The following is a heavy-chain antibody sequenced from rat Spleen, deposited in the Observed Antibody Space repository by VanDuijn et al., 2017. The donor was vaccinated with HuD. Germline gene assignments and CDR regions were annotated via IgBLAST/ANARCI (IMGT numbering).Heavy chain of an antibody. V-gene: IGHV3-3*01. J-gene: IGHJ3*01. CDR2: INSAGST. D-gene: IGHD3-4*01. Sequence: EVQLQESGPGLVKPSQSLSLTCSVIGYSITSSLRWNWIRKLPGNKLEWMGYINSAGSTVYNPSLKSRISITRDTSKNQFFLQVNSVSTEDTATYYCATQAWGDDWFAYWGQGTLVTVSS. CDR3: ATQAWGDDWFAY. CDR1: GYSITSSLR.